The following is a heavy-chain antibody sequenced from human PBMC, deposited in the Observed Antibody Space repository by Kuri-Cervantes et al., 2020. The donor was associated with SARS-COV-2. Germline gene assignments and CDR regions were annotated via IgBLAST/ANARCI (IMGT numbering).Heavy chain of an antibody. D-gene: IGHD3-3*01. J-gene: IGHJ2*01. Sequence: GESLKISCAASGFTFSSYAVSWVRQAPGKGLEWVSAISGSGGSTYYADSVKGRFTISRDNSKNTLYLQMNSLRAEDTAVYYCAKDKRSLDFWSGYYSTRTRYWYFDLWGRGTLVTVSS. V-gene: IGHV3-23*01. CDR1: GFTFSSYA. CDR3: AKDKRSLDFWSGYYSTRTRYWYFDL. CDR2: ISGSGGST.